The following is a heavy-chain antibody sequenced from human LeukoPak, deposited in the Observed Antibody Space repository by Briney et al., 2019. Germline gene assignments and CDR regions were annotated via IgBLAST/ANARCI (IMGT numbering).Heavy chain of an antibody. CDR3: ARGRVSGSYSDYGMDV. Sequence: PSETLSLTCTVSGGSISSSYYYWGWIRQPPGKGLEWIGSIYYSGSTYYNPSLKSRVTISVDTSKNQFSLKLSSVTAADTAVYYCARGRVSGSYSDYGMDVWGQGTTVTVSS. CDR2: IYYSGST. CDR1: GGSISSSYYY. V-gene: IGHV4-39*07. J-gene: IGHJ6*02. D-gene: IGHD1-26*01.